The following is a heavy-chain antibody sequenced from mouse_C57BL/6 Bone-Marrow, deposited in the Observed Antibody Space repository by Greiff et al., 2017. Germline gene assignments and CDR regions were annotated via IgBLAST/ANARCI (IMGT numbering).Heavy chain of an antibody. Sequence: QVQLQQPGAELVRPGTSVKLSCKASGYTFTSYWMHWVKQRPGQGLEWIGVIDPSDSYTNYNQKFKGKATLTVDTSTSTAYMQLSSLTSEDSAVYYCARRDYDGSAWFAYWGRGTLVTVSA. J-gene: IGHJ3*01. D-gene: IGHD1-1*01. V-gene: IGHV1-59*01. CDR2: IDPSDSYT. CDR3: ARRDYDGSAWFAY. CDR1: GYTFTSYW.